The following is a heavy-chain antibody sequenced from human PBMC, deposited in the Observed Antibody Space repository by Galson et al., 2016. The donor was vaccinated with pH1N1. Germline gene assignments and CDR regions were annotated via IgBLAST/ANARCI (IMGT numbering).Heavy chain of an antibody. D-gene: IGHD1-26*01. CDR3: ATEDYYTSLY. J-gene: IGHJ4*02. V-gene: IGHV3-7*01. CDR2: INQDGSRK. CDR1: GFIFSDYW. Sequence: SLRLSCAASGFIFSDYWMSWVRQAPGKGLEWVAKINQDGSRKYHVDSMKGRCTTSRDNAENSLSLQMNSLRVEDTALYYCATEDYYTSLYWGQGILVTVSS.